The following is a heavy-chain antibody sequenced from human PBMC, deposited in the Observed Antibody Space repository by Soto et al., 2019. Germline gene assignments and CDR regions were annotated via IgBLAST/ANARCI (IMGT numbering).Heavy chain of an antibody. J-gene: IGHJ6*02. V-gene: IGHV4-59*08. CDR3: VRQGIDYLHGLVDV. CDR2: VYYTGDT. CDR1: SGPDRSHN. D-gene: IGHD4-17*01. Sequence: QVQLQQSGPRLVKPSETLSLTCTVSSGPDRSHNWGWIRQPPGRGLEWFGYVYYTGDTAYNPSLRGRVTISADTSTNDISLTLTSVTAADTAVYYCVRQGIDYLHGLVDVWGQGTTVSVSS.